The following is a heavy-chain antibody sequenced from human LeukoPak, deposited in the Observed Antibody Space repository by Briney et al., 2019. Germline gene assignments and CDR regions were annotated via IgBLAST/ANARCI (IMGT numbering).Heavy chain of an antibody. CDR1: GYTFTSYD. Sequence: GASVKVSCKASGYTFTSYDINWVRQAPGQGLEWMGWMNPNSGNTGYAQKFQGRVTMTRNTSISTAYMELSSLRSEDTAVYYCARESTYDGDFRVDAFDIWGQGTLVTVSS. CDR3: ARESTYDGDFRVDAFDI. V-gene: IGHV1-8*01. D-gene: IGHD4-17*01. CDR2: MNPNSGNT. J-gene: IGHJ4*02.